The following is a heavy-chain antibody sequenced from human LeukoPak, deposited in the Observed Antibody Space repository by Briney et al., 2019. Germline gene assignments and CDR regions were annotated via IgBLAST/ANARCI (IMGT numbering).Heavy chain of an antibody. D-gene: IGHD6-19*01. CDR1: GYTFTSYG. CDR2: ISAYNGNT. Sequence: ASVKVSCKASGYTFTSYGISWVRQAPGQGLEWMGWISAYNGNTNYAQKLQGRVTMTTDTSTSTAYMELRSLRSDDTAVYYRARPGPSSGWYGDYFDYWGQGTLVTVSS. V-gene: IGHV1-18*01. J-gene: IGHJ4*02. CDR3: ARPGPSSGWYGDYFDY.